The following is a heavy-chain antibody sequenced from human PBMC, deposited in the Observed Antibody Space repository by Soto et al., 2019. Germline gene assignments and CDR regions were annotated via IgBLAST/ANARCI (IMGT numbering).Heavy chain of an antibody. Sequence: EVQLVESGGGLVQPGGSLRLSCAASGFTFSSYWMSWVRQAPGKGLEWVANIKQDGSEKYYVDSVKGRFIISRDNAKNSLYLQMNSLRAEDTAVYYCAREDCSGGSCYPNYFDYWGQGTLVTVSS. CDR2: IKQDGSEK. CDR1: GFTFSSYW. CDR3: AREDCSGGSCYPNYFDY. J-gene: IGHJ4*02. D-gene: IGHD2-15*01. V-gene: IGHV3-7*01.